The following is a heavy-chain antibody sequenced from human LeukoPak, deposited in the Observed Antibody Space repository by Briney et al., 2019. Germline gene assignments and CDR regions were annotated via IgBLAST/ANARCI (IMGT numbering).Heavy chain of an antibody. V-gene: IGHV3-74*01. J-gene: IGHJ4*02. CDR1: GFTFSSYW. CDR2: INSDGSST. Sequence: GGSLRLSCAASGFTFSSYWMHWVRQAPGKGLVWVSLINSDGSSTSYADSVKGRFTISRDNAKNTMYLQMNSLRAEDTAVYYCTGGTPEYSSSWYDYWGQGTLVTVSS. CDR3: TGGTPEYSSSWYDY. D-gene: IGHD6-13*01.